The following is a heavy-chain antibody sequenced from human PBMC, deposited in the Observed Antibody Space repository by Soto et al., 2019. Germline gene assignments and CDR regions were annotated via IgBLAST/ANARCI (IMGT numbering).Heavy chain of an antibody. CDR3: ATAPWNNAY. CDR2: ISGSGGET. CDR1: GFTFNIYE. V-gene: IGHV3-48*03. D-gene: IGHD1-1*01. Sequence: LRLSCAASGFTFNIYEMNWVRQAPGKGLEWVSYISGSGGETYYADSVKGRFTVSRDNAKNSLFLQMNNLRVEDTAVYYCATAPWNNAYCGQGTLVTVSS. J-gene: IGHJ4*02.